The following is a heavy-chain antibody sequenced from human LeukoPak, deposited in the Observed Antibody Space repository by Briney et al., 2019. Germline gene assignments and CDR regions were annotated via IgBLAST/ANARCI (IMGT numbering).Heavy chain of an antibody. V-gene: IGHV3-21*01. D-gene: IGHD3-3*01. Sequence: GGSLRLSCAASGFTFSSYSMNWVRRAPGKGLEWVSSISSSSSYIYYADSVKGRFTISRDNAKNSLYLQMNSLRAEDTAVYYCARDFYDFWSGENYGMDVWGQGTTVTVSS. CDR2: ISSSSSYI. CDR3: ARDFYDFWSGENYGMDV. CDR1: GFTFSSYS. J-gene: IGHJ6*02.